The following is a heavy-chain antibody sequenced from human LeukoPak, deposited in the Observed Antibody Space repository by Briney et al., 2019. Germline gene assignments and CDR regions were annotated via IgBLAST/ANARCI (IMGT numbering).Heavy chain of an antibody. J-gene: IGHJ4*02. CDR2: TWYDGSNK. CDR1: GFTFSSYG. Sequence: GGSLRLSCAASGFTFSSYGMHWVRQAPGKGLEWVAVTWYDGSNKYYADSVKGRFTISRDNSKNTLYLQMNSLRAEDTAVYYCARDVSSGWYHYFDYWGQGTLVTVSS. D-gene: IGHD6-19*01. CDR3: ARDVSSGWYHYFDY. V-gene: IGHV3-33*01.